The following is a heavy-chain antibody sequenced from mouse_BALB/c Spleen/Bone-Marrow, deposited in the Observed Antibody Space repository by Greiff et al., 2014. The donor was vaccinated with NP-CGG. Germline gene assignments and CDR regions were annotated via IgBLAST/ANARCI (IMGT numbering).Heavy chain of an antibody. Sequence: VQLVESGAELARPGASVELSCKASGYTFTSYWMQWVKQRPGQGLEWIGAIYPGDGDTTYTQKFKGKATLTADKSSSTAYMQLSSLASEDSAVYYCARGAPLDYWGQGTTLTVSS. CDR2: IYPGDGDT. V-gene: IGHV1-87*01. CDR3: ARGAPLDY. J-gene: IGHJ2*01. CDR1: GYTFTSYW.